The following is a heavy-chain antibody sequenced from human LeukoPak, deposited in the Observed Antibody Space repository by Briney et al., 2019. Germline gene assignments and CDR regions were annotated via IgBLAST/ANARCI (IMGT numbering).Heavy chain of an antibody. D-gene: IGHD5-24*01. CDR1: GGSFSSSSHY. CDR3: ARHFDRDGYKSNAFDI. Sequence: PSETLSLTCTVSGGSFSSSSHYWGWARHPPGKGRGWISSMYYSGSTYYNASLRNRVTISVDTSRDQFSLKLSSVTAADTAVYYCARHFDRDGYKSNAFDIWGQGTMVTVSS. V-gene: IGHV4-39*01. CDR2: MYYSGST. J-gene: IGHJ3*02.